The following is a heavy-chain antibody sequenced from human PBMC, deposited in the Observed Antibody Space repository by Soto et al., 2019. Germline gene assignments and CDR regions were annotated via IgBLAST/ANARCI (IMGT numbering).Heavy chain of an antibody. CDR1: GFTFSSYA. Sequence: FLRLSCAASGFTFSSYAMSWVRQAPGKGLECVSTISGSGGSTYYADSVKGRFTISRDNSKNTLYLQMNSLRAEDTAVYYCAKESEIQWLVPSNWFDPWGQGTLVTVSS. CDR3: AKESEIQWLVPSNWFDP. D-gene: IGHD6-19*01. J-gene: IGHJ5*02. CDR2: ISGSGGST. V-gene: IGHV3-23*01.